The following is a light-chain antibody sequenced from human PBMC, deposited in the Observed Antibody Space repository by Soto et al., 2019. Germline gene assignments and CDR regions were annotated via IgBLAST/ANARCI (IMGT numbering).Light chain of an antibody. CDR2: GAF. CDR3: QQRNVWPPVT. CDR1: PSVPNF. J-gene: IGKJ5*01. V-gene: IGKV3-11*01. Sequence: EIVLTHSPATLSLSPGDRATLSFRSSPSVPNFLAWYQQKPGQAPRLLIYGAFNRATGIPARFSGSGSGTDFTLTISSLEPEDSAIYYCQQRNVWPPVTFGLGTRLEI.